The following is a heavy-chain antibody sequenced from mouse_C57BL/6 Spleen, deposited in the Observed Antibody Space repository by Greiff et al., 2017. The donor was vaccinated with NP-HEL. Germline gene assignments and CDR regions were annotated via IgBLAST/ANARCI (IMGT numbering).Heavy chain of an antibody. Sequence: EVQLQQSGPELVKPGASVKIPCKASGYTFTDYNMDWVKQSHGKSLEWIGDINPNNGGTIYNQKFKGKATLTVDKSSSTAYMELRSLTSEDTAVYYCARFYSKGGYYAMDYWGQGTSATVSS. CDR1: GYTFTDYN. CDR2: INPNNGGT. V-gene: IGHV1-18*01. D-gene: IGHD2-5*01. J-gene: IGHJ4*01. CDR3: ARFYSKGGYYAMDY.